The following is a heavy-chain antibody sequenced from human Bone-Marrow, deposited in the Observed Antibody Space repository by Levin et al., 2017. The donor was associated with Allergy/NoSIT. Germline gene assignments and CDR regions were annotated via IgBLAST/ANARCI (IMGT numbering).Heavy chain of an antibody. CDR1: GFTFSSYA. D-gene: IGHD2-8*02. Sequence: GESLKISCAASGFTFSSYAMSWVRQAPGKGLEWVSAISGSGDSTYYADSVKGRFTISRDNSKNTLSLQINSLRAEDTAIFYCAKGFLLVPFDSWGQGTLVTVSS. V-gene: IGHV3-23*01. CDR3: AKGFLLVPFDS. J-gene: IGHJ4*02. CDR2: ISGSGDST.